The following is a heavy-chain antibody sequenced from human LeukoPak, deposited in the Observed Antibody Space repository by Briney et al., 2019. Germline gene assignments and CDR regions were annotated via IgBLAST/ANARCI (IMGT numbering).Heavy chain of an antibody. V-gene: IGHV3-48*01. Sequence: GGSLRLSCAASGFTFSSYSMNWVRQAPGKGLEWVSYISSSSSTIYYADSVKGRFTISRDNAKNSLYPQMNSLRAEDTAVYYCARTCSGGSCYSSGFDYWGQGTLVTVSS. CDR2: ISSSSSTI. J-gene: IGHJ4*02. D-gene: IGHD2-15*01. CDR3: ARTCSGGSCYSSGFDY. CDR1: GFTFSSYS.